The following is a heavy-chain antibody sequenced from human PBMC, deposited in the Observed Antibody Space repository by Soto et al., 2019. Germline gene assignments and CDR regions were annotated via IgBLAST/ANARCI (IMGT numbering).Heavy chain of an antibody. CDR3: ARGGYYFSYGMDV. J-gene: IGHJ6*02. V-gene: IGHV4-31*03. D-gene: IGHD3-10*01. Sequence: PSETLSLTCTVSGGSISSGGYYWSWIRQHPGKGLEWIGYIYYSGSTYFSPSLKSRVTISLDTSKSQFSLKLSSVTDADSAVYYCARGGYYFSYGMDVWGQGTTVTVSS. CDR2: IYYSGST. CDR1: GGSISSGGYY.